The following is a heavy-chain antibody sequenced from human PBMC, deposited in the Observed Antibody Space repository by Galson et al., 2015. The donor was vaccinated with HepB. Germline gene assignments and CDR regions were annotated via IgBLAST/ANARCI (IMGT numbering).Heavy chain of an antibody. CDR1: GFTFSSYG. CDR2: ISYDGSNK. CDR3: ARDQVMYYDSSGYYYRERYYYYGMDV. J-gene: IGHJ6*02. Sequence: SLRLSCAASGFTFSSYGMHWVRQAPGKGLEWVAVISYDGSNKYYADSVKGRFTISRDNAKNTLYLQMNSLRAEDTAVYYCARDQVMYYDSSGYYYRERYYYYGMDVWGQGTTVTVSS. V-gene: IGHV3-30*03. D-gene: IGHD3-22*01.